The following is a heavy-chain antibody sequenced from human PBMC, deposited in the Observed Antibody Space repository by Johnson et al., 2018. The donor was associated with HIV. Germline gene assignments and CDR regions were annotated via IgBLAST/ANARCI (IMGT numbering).Heavy chain of an antibody. CDR1: GFTFSSYA. CDR3: GKDLRECECERRASDYYDFGRERPGQDPRGVVGTFDV. D-gene: IGHD3-3*01. CDR2: ISYDGSNK. V-gene: IGHV3-30-3*01. Sequence: QVQLVESGGGVVQPGRSLRLSCSASGFTFSSYAMPWVRQAPGKGLEWVAVISYDGSNKYSADSVKGRFTISRDNSQNTLSLPMNSLRGEDTAVYYCGKDLRECECERRASDYYDFGRERPGQDPRGVVGTFDVGGHGSLVTVSS. J-gene: IGHJ3*01.